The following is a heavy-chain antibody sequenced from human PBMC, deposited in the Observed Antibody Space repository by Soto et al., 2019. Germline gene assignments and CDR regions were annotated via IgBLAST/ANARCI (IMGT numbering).Heavy chain of an antibody. CDR3: ASSRRDGYNFSYFDY. D-gene: IGHD5-12*01. CDR1: GGSISSYY. CDR2: IYYSGST. J-gene: IGHJ4*02. Sequence: QVQLQESGPGLVKPSETLSLTCTVSGGSISSYYWSWIRQPPGKGLEWIGYIYYSGSTNYNPSLKSRVTISVDTSKNQFSLKLSSVTAADTALYYCASSRRDGYNFSYFDYWGQGTLVTVSS. V-gene: IGHV4-59*08.